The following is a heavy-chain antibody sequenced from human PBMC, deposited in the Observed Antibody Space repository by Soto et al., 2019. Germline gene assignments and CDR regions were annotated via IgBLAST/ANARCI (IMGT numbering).Heavy chain of an antibody. V-gene: IGHV3-23*01. CDR3: AKLMGSTSPPLYYGMDV. CDR2: ISGSGGST. Sequence: GGSLRLSCAASGFTFSSYAMSWVRQAPGKGLEWVSAISGSGGSTYYADSVKGRFTISRDNSKNTLYLQMNSLRAEDTAVYYCAKLMGSTSPPLYYGMDVWGQGTTVTVS. D-gene: IGHD2-2*01. CDR1: GFTFSSYA. J-gene: IGHJ6*02.